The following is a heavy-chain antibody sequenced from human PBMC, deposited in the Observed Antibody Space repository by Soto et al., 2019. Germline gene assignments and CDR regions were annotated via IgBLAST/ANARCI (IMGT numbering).Heavy chain of an antibody. CDR1: GYTFTSYD. Sequence: ASVKVSCKASGYTFTSYDINWVRQATGQGLEWMGGINPNFGTTNYAQKFQGRVTMTRNNSISTAYMELSSLRSEYTAVYYCARRIQWEPRSNWFAPWGQGTLVTVSS. CDR2: INPNFGTT. D-gene: IGHD1-26*01. V-gene: IGHV1-8*01. CDR3: ARRIQWEPRSNWFAP. J-gene: IGHJ5*02.